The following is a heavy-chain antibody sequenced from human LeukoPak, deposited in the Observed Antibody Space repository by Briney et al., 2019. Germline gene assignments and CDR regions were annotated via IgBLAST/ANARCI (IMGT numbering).Heavy chain of an antibody. D-gene: IGHD4-17*01. CDR2: IYWNNDN. CDR3: AHYGDYRFMYYFDY. CDR1: GFSLTTSGVG. Sequence: ESGPTLVKPTQTLTLTCSFSGFSLTTSGVGVGWIRQSPGKALEWLALIYWNNDNRYNPSLKTRLTITKDTSKNQVVLTMTEMDPVDTATYYCAHYGDYRFMYYFDYWGQGTLVTVSS. V-gene: IGHV2-5*01. J-gene: IGHJ4*02.